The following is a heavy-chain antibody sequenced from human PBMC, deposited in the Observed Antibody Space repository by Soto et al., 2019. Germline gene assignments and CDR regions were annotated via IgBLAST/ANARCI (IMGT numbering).Heavy chain of an antibody. J-gene: IGHJ4*02. CDR2: TYYRSKWYN. V-gene: IGHV6-1*01. CDR3: ARATGYRYGYEAYFAY. D-gene: IGHD5-18*01. Sequence: SETLSLTCAISVGSVSSNSAACNWIRQSPSRGLEWLGRTYYRSKWYNDYAVSVKSRITINPDTSKNQFSLQLNSVTPEDTAVYYCARATGYRYGYEAYFAYGAKGTRVTVSS. CDR1: VGSVSSNSAA.